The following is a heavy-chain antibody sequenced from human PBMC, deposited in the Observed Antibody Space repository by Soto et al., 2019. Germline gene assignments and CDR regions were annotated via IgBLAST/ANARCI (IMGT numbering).Heavy chain of an antibody. CDR1: GFSLSTSGVG. D-gene: IGHD1-26*01. J-gene: IGHJ4*02. V-gene: IGHV2-5*02. Sequence: SGPTLVNPTQPLTLTCTFSGFSLSTSGVGVGWIRQPPGKALEWLALIYWDDDKRYSPSLKSRLTITKDTSKNQVVLTMTNMDPVDTATYYCAHIGWELLGKTFDYWGQGTLVTVSS. CDR2: IYWDDDK. CDR3: AHIGWELLGKTFDY.